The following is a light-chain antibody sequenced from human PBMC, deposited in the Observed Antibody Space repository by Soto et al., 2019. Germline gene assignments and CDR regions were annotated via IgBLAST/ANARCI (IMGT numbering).Light chain of an antibody. CDR3: QQRSNWLLT. Sequence: EIVLTQSPATLSLSPGERATLSCRASQSVSRYLAWYQQKPGQAPRLLIYDASNRATGIPARFSGSGSGTDFTLTISSLEPEDFAVYYCQQRSNWLLTFGGG. J-gene: IGKJ4*01. CDR1: QSVSRY. CDR2: DAS. V-gene: IGKV3-11*01.